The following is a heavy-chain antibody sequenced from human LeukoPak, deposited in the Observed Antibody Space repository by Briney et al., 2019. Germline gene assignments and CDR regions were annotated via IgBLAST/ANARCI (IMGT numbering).Heavy chain of an antibody. CDR3: ARGMRRAGIAAAGTFSFDP. CDR1: GYTFNSYD. V-gene: IGHV1-8*01. Sequence: ASVKVSCKASGYTFNSYDINWVRQATGQGLEWMGWMNPNSGNTGYAQKFQGRVTMTRNTSISTAYMELSSLRSEDTAVYYCARGMRRAGIAAAGTFSFDPWGQGTLVTVSS. CDR2: MNPNSGNT. D-gene: IGHD6-13*01. J-gene: IGHJ5*02.